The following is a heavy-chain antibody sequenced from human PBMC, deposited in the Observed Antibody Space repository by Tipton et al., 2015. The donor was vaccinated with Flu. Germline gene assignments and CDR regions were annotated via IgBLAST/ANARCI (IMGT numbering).Heavy chain of an antibody. CDR2: ISSSSSYI. CDR1: GFTFSSYS. J-gene: IGHJ4*02. CDR3: ARDRTLGSSSPGLGY. Sequence: SLRLSCAASGFTFSSYSMNWVRQAPGKGLEWVSSISSSSSYIYYADSVKGRFTISRDNAKNSLYLQMNSLRAEDTAVYYCARDRTLGSSSPGLGYWGQRTLVTVSS. V-gene: IGHV3-21*01. D-gene: IGHD6-6*01.